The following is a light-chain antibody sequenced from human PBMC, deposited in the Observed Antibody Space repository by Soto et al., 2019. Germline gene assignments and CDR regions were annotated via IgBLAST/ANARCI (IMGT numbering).Light chain of an antibody. Sequence: QSVLTQPASVSGSPGQSITISCTGSSSDVGGYNYVSWYQQHPGKAPKLMIYEVSNRPSGISNRFSGSKSGNTASLTLSGLQAEDEAEYYCRSYASSSTLVFGGGTQLTVL. CDR3: RSYASSSTLV. CDR1: SSDVGGYNY. J-gene: IGLJ2*01. V-gene: IGLV2-14*01. CDR2: EVS.